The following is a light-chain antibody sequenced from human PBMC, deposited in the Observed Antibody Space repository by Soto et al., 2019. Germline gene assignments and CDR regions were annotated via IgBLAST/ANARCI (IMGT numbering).Light chain of an antibody. CDR1: SFNIGAGYD. CDR2: GNS. Sequence: QPVLTQPPSVSGAPGQRVTISCTGSSFNIGAGYDVHWYQQLPGTAPKLLIYGNSNRPSGVPDRFSGSKSGTSASLAITGLQAGDEADYYCQSYDNSLSGSWVFGGGTKLTVL. J-gene: IGLJ3*02. V-gene: IGLV1-40*01. CDR3: QSYDNSLSGSWV.